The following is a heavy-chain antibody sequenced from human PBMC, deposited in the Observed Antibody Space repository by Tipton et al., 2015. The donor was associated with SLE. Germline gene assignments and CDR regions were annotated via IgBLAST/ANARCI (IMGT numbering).Heavy chain of an antibody. Sequence: GSLRLSCTVSGGSISSRNYYWGWIRQPPGKGLEWIGNIDYSGSTHDNPSLKSRVTTSVDTSKNQFSLKLSSVTAADTAVYYCATQRSFLQGPCRNWGQGTLVTVSS. V-gene: IGHV4-39*07. CDR3: ATQRSFLQGPCRN. J-gene: IGHJ4*02. CDR2: IDYSGST. D-gene: IGHD2/OR15-2a*01. CDR1: GGSISSRNYY.